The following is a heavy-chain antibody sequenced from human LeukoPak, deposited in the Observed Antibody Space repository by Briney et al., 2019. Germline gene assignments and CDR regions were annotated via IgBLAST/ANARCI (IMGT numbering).Heavy chain of an antibody. CDR3: AKAEYYGSGSPVDY. Sequence: SGGSLRLSCAASGFTFSSYAMSWVRQAPGKGLEWVSAISGSGGSTYYADSVKGRFTISRDNSKNTLYLQMNSLRAEDMAVYYCAKAEYYGSGSPVDYWGQGTLVTVSS. J-gene: IGHJ4*02. V-gene: IGHV3-23*01. CDR1: GFTFSSYA. CDR2: ISGSGGST. D-gene: IGHD3-10*01.